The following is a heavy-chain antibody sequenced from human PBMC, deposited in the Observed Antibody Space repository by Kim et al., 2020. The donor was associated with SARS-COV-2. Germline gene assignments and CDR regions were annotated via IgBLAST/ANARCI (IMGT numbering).Heavy chain of an antibody. CDR3: ARRGIGSSWYPNFDY. D-gene: IGHD6-13*01. CDR1: GFTFSSYE. CDR2: ISSSGSTI. J-gene: IGHJ4*02. V-gene: IGHV3-48*03. Sequence: GGSLRLSCAASGFTFSSYEMNWVRQAPGKGLEWVSYISSSGSTIYYADSVKGRFTISRDNAKNSLYLQMNSLRAEDTAVYYCARRGIGSSWYPNFDYWGQGTLVTVSS.